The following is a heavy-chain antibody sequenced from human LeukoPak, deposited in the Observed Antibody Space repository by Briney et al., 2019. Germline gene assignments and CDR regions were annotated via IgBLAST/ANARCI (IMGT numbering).Heavy chain of an antibody. CDR2: VYYSGST. Sequence: SETLSLTCTVSGGSISSSPYYWGWLRQPPGTGLEWIGSVYYSGSTYYSPSLKSRVTISVDTSKNQFSLKLSSVTAADTAVYYCARDNGEPSYCTNGVCYSSPRGSFDPWGQGTLVTVSS. J-gene: IGHJ5*02. D-gene: IGHD2-8*01. CDR3: ARDNGEPSYCTNGVCYSSPRGSFDP. V-gene: IGHV4-39*07. CDR1: GGSISSSPYY.